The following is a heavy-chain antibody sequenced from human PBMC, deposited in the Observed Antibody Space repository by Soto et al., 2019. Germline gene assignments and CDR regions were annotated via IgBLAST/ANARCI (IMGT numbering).Heavy chain of an antibody. V-gene: IGHV6-1*01. Sequence: SQTLSLTCVISGDSVSSNSAAWNWIRQSPSRGLEWLGRTYYRSKWYNDYAVSVKSRITINPDTSKNQFSLQLNSVTPEDTAVYYCATDLGSIAARPGYYYGMDVWGQGTTVTVSS. CDR1: GDSVSSNSAA. J-gene: IGHJ6*02. CDR3: ATDLGSIAARPGYYYGMDV. D-gene: IGHD6-6*01. CDR2: TYYRSKWYN.